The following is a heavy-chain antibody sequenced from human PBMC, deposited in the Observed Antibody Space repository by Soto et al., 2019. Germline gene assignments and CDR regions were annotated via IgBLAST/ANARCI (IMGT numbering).Heavy chain of an antibody. Sequence: PGGSLRLSCAAFGFTFSSYWMSWVRQAPGKGLEWVANIKQDGSEKYYVDSVKGRFTISRDNAKNSLYLQMNSLRAEDTAVYYCARDHSVNDFWSGYYTGYLDYWGQGTLVTVSS. CDR3: ARDHSVNDFWSGYYTGYLDY. J-gene: IGHJ4*02. D-gene: IGHD3-3*01. CDR1: GFTFSSYW. V-gene: IGHV3-7*05. CDR2: IKQDGSEK.